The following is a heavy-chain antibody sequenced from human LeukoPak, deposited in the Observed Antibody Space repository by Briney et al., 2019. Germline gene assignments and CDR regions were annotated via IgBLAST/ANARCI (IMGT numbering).Heavy chain of an antibody. D-gene: IGHD2-2*02. CDR1: GGSISSGGYY. Sequence: SETLSLTCTVSGGSISSGGYYWSWIRLHPGKGLEWIAYMDYSGSTHYNPSLKSRITISVDTSKNQFFLRLSSVTDADTAVYYCARYCSSTSCNTWFDPWGQGTLVTVSS. V-gene: IGHV4-31*03. CDR2: MDYSGST. CDR3: ARYCSSTSCNTWFDP. J-gene: IGHJ5*02.